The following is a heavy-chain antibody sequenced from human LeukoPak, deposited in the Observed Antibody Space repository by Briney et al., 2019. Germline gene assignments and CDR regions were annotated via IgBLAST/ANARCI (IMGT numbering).Heavy chain of an antibody. CDR2: IKKDGSEK. D-gene: IGHD5-18*01. J-gene: IGHJ4*02. V-gene: IGHV3-7*01. CDR3: ARHLSGVTGYTYGRGIDY. Sequence: GGSLRHSCAASGFTFSSYWMSWVRQAPGKGLEWVANIKKDGSEKYYVDSVKGRFTISRDNAKKSLYLQMNSLRAEDTAVYYCARHLSGVTGYTYGRGIDYWGQGTLVTVSS. CDR1: GFTFSSYW.